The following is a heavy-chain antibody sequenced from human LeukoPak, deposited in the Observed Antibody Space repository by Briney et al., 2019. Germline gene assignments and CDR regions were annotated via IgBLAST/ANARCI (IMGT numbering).Heavy chain of an antibody. CDR3: ARDLGGATRAPFDY. CDR2: IYHSGSA. V-gene: IGHV4-38-2*02. D-gene: IGHD1-26*01. J-gene: IGHJ4*02. CDR1: GYSISSGYY. Sequence: PSETLSLTCTVSGYSISSGYYWGWIRQPPGKGLEWIGSIYHSGSAYYNPSLKSRVTISVDTSKNQFSLKLSSVTAADTAVYYCARDLGGATRAPFDYWGQGTLVTVSS.